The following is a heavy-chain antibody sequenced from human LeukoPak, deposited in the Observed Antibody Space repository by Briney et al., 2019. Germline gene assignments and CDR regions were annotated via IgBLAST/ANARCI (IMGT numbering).Heavy chain of an antibody. Sequence: WETLSLTCAVYGGSFSGYYWSWIRQPPGKGLEWSGEINHSGSTNYNPSLKSRVTISVDTSKNQFSLKLSSVTAADTAVYYCARGRREIIAARFFGYWGQGTLVTVSS. CDR2: INHSGST. J-gene: IGHJ4*02. V-gene: IGHV4-34*01. CDR1: GGSFSGYY. CDR3: ARGRREIIAARFFGY. D-gene: IGHD6-6*01.